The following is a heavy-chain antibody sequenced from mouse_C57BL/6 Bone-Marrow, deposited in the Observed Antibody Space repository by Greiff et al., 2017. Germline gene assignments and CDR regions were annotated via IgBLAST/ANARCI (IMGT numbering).Heavy chain of an antibody. J-gene: IGHJ1*03. V-gene: IGHV1-55*01. CDR2: IYPGSGST. CDR1: GYTFTSYW. Sequence: QVQLQQSGAELVKPGASVKMSCKASGYTFTSYWITWVKQRPGQGLEWIGDIYPGSGSTNYNEKFKSKATLTVDTSSSTAYMQLSSLTSEDSAVYDCARPYYGNYWYCDVWGTGTTVTVSA. D-gene: IGHD2-10*01. CDR3: ARPYYGNYWYCDV.